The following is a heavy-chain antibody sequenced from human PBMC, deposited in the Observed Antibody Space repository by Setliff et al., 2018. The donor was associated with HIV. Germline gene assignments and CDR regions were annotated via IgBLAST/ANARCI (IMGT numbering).Heavy chain of an antibody. V-gene: IGHV4-31*03. CDR2: INNSGRI. CDR1: GGSISRGAYY. D-gene: IGHD6-13*01. CDR3: ARSNPGITAGLLAY. Sequence: SETLSLTCTVSGGSISRGAYYWSWIRQHPGKGLEWIAYINNSGRIYYNPALKSRVTMSIDTSKNQISLKLNSVTAADTATYYCARSNPGITAGLLAYWGPGTLVTVSS. J-gene: IGHJ4*02.